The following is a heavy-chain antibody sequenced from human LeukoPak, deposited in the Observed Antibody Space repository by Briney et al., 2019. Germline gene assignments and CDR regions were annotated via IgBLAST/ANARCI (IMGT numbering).Heavy chain of an antibody. CDR2: ISYDGSNK. CDR1: GFTFSSYG. Sequence: GGSLRLSCAAPGFTFSSYGMHWVRQAPGKGLEWVAVISYDGSNKYYADSVKGRFAVSRDNSKKTLYLQLNSLRAEDTAVYYCTRDQRKYCSRTTCFVFDIWGQGTVVSVSS. J-gene: IGHJ3*02. V-gene: IGHV3-30*03. CDR3: TRDQRKYCSRTTCFVFDI. D-gene: IGHD2-2*01.